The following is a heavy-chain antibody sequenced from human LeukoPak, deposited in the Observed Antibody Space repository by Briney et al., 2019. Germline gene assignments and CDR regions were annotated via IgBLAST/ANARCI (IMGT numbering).Heavy chain of an antibody. CDR3: ARSGLKYGSGSYFPPYYYYYYMDV. CDR1: GFTVSSNY. CDR2: IYSGGST. V-gene: IGHV3-66*01. D-gene: IGHD3-10*01. Sequence: GGSLRLSCAASGFTVSSNYMSWVRQAPGKGLEWVSVIYSGGSTYYADYVKGRFTIYRDNSKSTMYLQMNSLRAEDTAVYYCARSGLKYGSGSYFPPYYYYYYMDVWGKGATVTISS. J-gene: IGHJ6*03.